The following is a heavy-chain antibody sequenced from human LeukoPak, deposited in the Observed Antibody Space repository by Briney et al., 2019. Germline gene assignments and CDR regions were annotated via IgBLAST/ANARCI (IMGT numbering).Heavy chain of an antibody. D-gene: IGHD6-13*01. Sequence: SETLSLTCTVSGGSISSSSHYWGWIRQPPGKGLQWIGSVYHSGTTFYNPSLKSRVTISVDTSKNQFSLKLSSVTAADTAVYYCARAIAAAGLYYFDYWGQGTLVTVSS. V-gene: IGHV4-39*07. CDR1: GGSISSSSHY. J-gene: IGHJ4*02. CDR2: VYHSGTT. CDR3: ARAIAAAGLYYFDY.